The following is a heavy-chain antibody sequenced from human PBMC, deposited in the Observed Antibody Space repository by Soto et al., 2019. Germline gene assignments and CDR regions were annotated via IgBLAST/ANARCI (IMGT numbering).Heavy chain of an antibody. CDR1: GFTFSSYG. CDR2: ISYDGSNK. J-gene: IGHJ6*02. V-gene: IGHV3-30*03. Sequence: GGSLRLSCAASGFTFSSYGMHWVRQAPGKGLEWVAVISYDGSNKYYADSVKGRFTISRDNSKNTLYLQMNSLRAEDTAVYYCARHNYDGSGYYYYYGMDVWGQGTTVTVSS. CDR3: ARHNYDGSGYYYYYGMDV. D-gene: IGHD3-22*01.